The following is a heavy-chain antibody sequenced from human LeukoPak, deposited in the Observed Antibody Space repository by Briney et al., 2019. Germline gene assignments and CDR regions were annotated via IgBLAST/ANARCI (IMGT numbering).Heavy chain of an antibody. V-gene: IGHV3-21*01. CDR3: TRGPGSTWYSDY. J-gene: IGHJ4*02. D-gene: IGHD6-13*01. CDR1: GLSFSADS. Sequence: PGRSLRLSCAASGLSFSADSMNWVRHAPGKRLKWVSSITSSGDYMYYADSVRGRFTISRDNAKNSLYLQMNSLRAEDTAVYYCTRGPGSTWYSDYWGQGTLVTVSS. CDR2: ITSSGDYM.